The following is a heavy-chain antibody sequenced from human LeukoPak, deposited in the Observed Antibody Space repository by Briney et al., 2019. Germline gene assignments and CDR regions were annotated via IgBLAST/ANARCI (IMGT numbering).Heavy chain of an antibody. CDR2: ISGSGGST. CDR3: AKWTEAVAGPFDY. J-gene: IGHJ4*02. Sequence: GGSLRLSSAASGFTFSSYAMSWVRQAPGKGLEWVSAISGSGGSTYYEDSVKGRFTISRDNSKNTLYLQMNSLRAEDTAVYYCAKWTEAVAGPFDYWGQGTLVTVSS. V-gene: IGHV3-23*01. D-gene: IGHD6-19*01. CDR1: GFTFSSYA.